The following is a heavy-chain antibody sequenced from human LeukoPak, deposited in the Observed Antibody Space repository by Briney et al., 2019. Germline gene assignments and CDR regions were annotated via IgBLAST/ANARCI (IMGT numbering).Heavy chain of an antibody. D-gene: IGHD6-6*01. J-gene: IGHJ4*02. Sequence: GGSLRLSCAASGFTFDDYAMHWVRQAPGKGLEWVSVISWNSGSIGYADSVKGRFTISRDNAKNSLYLQMNSLRAEDTAIYYAAKGPRAYSSSPTYYFDCWGQGTLVTVSS. CDR1: GFTFDDYA. CDR3: AKGPRAYSSSPTYYFDC. V-gene: IGHV3-9*01. CDR2: ISWNSGSI.